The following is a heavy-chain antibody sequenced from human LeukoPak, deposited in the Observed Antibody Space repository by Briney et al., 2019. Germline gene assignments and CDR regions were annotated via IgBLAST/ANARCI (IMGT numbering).Heavy chain of an antibody. D-gene: IGHD1-14*01. J-gene: IGHJ6*02. V-gene: IGHV3-23*01. CDR2: ISGSGGTT. CDR1: GFTFSNYA. CDR3: ATASGGGLYYDGMDV. Sequence: GGSLRLSCAASGFTFSNYAMSWVRQAPGKGLEWVSVISGSGGTTYYVDSVKGRFTISRDSPKNTLYLQMNNLRAEDAAVHYCATASGGGLYYDGMDVWGQGTTVTVSS.